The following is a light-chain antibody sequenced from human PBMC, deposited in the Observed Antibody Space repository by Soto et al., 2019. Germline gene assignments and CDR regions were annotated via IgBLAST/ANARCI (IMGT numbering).Light chain of an antibody. CDR1: QSVSSSY. CDR2: GAS. CDR3: QQYGSSPPLT. J-gene: IGKJ4*01. V-gene: IGKV3-20*01. Sequence: EIVLTQSPGTLSLSPGERATLSCRASQSVSSSYLAWYQQKPGQAPRLLIYGASSRATGIPDRFSGSGSGTDFTLTISRLEPEDFAVYYWQQYGSSPPLTFGGWTKVEIK.